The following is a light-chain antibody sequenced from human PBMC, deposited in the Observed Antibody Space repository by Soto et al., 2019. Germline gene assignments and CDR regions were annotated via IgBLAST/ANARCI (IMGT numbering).Light chain of an antibody. CDR2: SAS. CDR3: QQYNPYSRS. J-gene: IGKJ1*01. V-gene: IGKV1-5*01. Sequence: DIQVSQSPSTLSASVGDRVTITCRASQSIVSWLAWYQQKPRKASNLLIYSASRLQSGVPSRFSGSGSVTDFTLTIIRLHRYAFPIYYCQQYNPYSRSFGQGTKV. CDR1: QSIVSW.